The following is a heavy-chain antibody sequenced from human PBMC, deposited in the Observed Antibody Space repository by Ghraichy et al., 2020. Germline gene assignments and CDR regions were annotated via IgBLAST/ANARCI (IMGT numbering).Heavy chain of an antibody. CDR2: ISGTSTLI. D-gene: IGHD1-26*01. CDR3: VKDDTTNSYRYFHY. V-gene: IGHV3-11*01. CDR1: GFSFRDSF. J-gene: IGHJ4*02. Sequence: LSLTCAASGFSFRDSFMSWVRRAPGKGLEWLSYISGTSTLIHYSDSVKGRFTISRDNARKSLFLQMNSLKPEDTAVYYCVKDDTTNSYRYFHYWGLGTQVTVSS.